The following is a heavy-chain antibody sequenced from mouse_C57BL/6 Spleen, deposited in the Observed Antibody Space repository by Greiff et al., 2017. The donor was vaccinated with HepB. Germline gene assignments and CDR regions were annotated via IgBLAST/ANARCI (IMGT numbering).Heavy chain of an antibody. V-gene: IGHV1-72*01. CDR2: IDPNSGGT. D-gene: IGHD2-5*01. Sequence: QVQLKQPGAELVKPGASVKLSCKASGYTFTSYWMHWVKQRPGRGLEWIGRIDPNSGGTKYNEKFKSKATLTVDKPSSTAYMQLSSLTSEDSAVYYCARGAYYSNDHYFDYWGQGTTLTVSS. CDR3: ARGAYYSNDHYFDY. CDR1: GYTFTSYW. J-gene: IGHJ2*01.